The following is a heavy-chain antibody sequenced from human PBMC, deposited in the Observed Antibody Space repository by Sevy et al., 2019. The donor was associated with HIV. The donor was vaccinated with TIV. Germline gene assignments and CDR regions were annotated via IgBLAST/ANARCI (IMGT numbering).Heavy chain of an antibody. CDR2: ISGSGGST. V-gene: IGHV3-23*01. J-gene: IGHJ5*02. CDR1: GFTFRSYV. D-gene: IGHD3-10*01. CDR3: AKEGTTMVRGVIIKPDNWFDP. Sequence: GGSLRLSCAASGFTFRSYVMSWVRQAPGKGLEWVSGISGSGGSTYYADSVKGRFTISRDNSKNTLYLQMNSLRAEDTAVYYCAKEGTTMVRGVIIKPDNWFDPWGQGTLVTVSS.